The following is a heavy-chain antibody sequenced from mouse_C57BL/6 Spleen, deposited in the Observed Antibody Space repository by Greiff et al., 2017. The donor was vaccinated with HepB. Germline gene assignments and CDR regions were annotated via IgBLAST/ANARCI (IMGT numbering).Heavy chain of an antibody. CDR3: ARGRYDVGAMDY. Sequence: EVQLVESGGGLVKPGGSLKLSCAASGFTFSSYAMSWVRQTPEKRLEWVATISDGGSYTYYPDNVKGRFTISRDNAKNNLYLQMSHLKSEDTAMYYCARGRYDVGAMDYWGQGTSVTVSS. J-gene: IGHJ4*01. CDR2: ISDGGSYT. V-gene: IGHV5-4*01. D-gene: IGHD2-12*01. CDR1: GFTFSSYA.